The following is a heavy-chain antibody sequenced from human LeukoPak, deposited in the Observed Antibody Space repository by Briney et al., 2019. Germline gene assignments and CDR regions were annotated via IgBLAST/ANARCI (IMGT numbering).Heavy chain of an antibody. J-gene: IGHJ4*02. CDR1: GFTFSSYW. V-gene: IGHV3-74*01. Sequence: PGGSLRLSCAASGFTFSSYWMHWVRQAPGEGLAWVSRTNTDGRTTSYADSVKGRFTISRDNAKNMLYLQMNSLRAEDTAVYYCARIEDRGAAFDSWGQGTLVTVSS. CDR2: TNTDGRTT. D-gene: IGHD3-22*01. CDR3: ARIEDRGAAFDS.